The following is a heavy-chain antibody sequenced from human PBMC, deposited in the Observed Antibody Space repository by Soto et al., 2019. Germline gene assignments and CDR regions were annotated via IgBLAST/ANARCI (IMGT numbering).Heavy chain of an antibody. Sequence: QVQLQESGPGLVKPSETVSLTCAVSGDSIRAFYWSWFRQPAGGGLEWIGRFSLSGDTDYNPSLRSRLTMSFDTSKSQFSLRLTSVTAADTAVYYCARDPNGAKVTTTGGYFDPWGQGTLVTVSS. D-gene: IGHD4-17*01. CDR2: FSLSGDT. J-gene: IGHJ5*02. V-gene: IGHV4-4*07. CDR1: GDSIRAFY. CDR3: ARDPNGAKVTTTGGYFDP.